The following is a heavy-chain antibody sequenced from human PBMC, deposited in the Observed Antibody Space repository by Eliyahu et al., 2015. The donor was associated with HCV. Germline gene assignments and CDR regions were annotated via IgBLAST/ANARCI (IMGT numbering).Heavy chain of an antibody. D-gene: IGHD5/OR15-5a*01. J-gene: IGHJ1*01. CDR3: ATVRASVTHRAEYFQH. Sequence: QVQLEQSGAEVKKPGSSVKVSCKASGGTFRTLSINWVRQAPGQGLEWMGRILPVFGSSNYAQKFQGRVSITADESTATAYLELNSLTSDDTAIFYCATVRASVTHRAEYFQHWDQGTLVTVS. V-gene: IGHV1-69*01. CDR2: ILPVFGSS. CDR1: GGTFRTLS.